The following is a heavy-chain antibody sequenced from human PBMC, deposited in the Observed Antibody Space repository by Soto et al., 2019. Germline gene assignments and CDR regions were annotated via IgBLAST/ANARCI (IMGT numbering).Heavy chain of an antibody. Sequence: GGSLRLSCAASGFTFSSYAMHRVRQAPGKGLEWVAVISYDGSNKYYADSVKGRFTISRDNSKNTLYLQMNSLRAEDTAVYYCARDPYCTNGVCPWAYGMDVWGQGTTVTVSS. CDR1: GFTFSSYA. CDR3: ARDPYCTNGVCPWAYGMDV. CDR2: ISYDGSNK. D-gene: IGHD2-8*01. J-gene: IGHJ6*02. V-gene: IGHV3-30-3*01.